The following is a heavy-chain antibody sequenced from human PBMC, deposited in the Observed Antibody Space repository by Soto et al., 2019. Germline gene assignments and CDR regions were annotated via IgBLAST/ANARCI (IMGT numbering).Heavy chain of an antibody. CDR2: IYYSGST. Sequence: QLQLQESGPGLVKPSETLSLTCTVSGGSISSSSYYWGWIRQPPGKGLEWIGSIYYSGSTYYNPSLKSRVTISVDTSKNQFSLKLSSVTAADTAVYYCARHVGYDSSGYYLNDAFDIWGQGTMVTVSS. J-gene: IGHJ3*02. D-gene: IGHD3-22*01. CDR3: ARHVGYDSSGYYLNDAFDI. V-gene: IGHV4-39*01. CDR1: GGSISSSSYY.